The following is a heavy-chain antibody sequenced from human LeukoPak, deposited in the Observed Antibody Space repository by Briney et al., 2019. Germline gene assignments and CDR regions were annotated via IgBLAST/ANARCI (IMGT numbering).Heavy chain of an antibody. J-gene: IGHJ5*02. CDR2: IYPGDSDT. CDR3: ARQPQFGNWFDP. V-gene: IGHV5-51*01. CDR1: GYSSSNW. Sequence: GESLKISCKSSGYSSSNWIGWVRQMPGKGLEWMGIIYPGDSDTRYSPFLQGQVTISADKSSSTAYLQWSSLKASDTAMYYCARQPQFGNWFDPWGQGTLVTVSS. D-gene: IGHD3-10*01.